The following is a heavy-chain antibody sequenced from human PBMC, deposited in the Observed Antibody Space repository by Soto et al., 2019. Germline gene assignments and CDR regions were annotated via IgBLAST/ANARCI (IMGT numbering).Heavy chain of an antibody. Sequence: SETLSLTCTVSGGSISSYYWSWIRQPPGKGLEWIGYIYYSGSTNYNPSLKSRVTISVDTSKNQFSLKLSSVTAADTAVYYCARDPTVVTRSYGMDVWGQGTTVTVSS. J-gene: IGHJ6*02. V-gene: IGHV4-59*01. CDR3: ARDPTVVTRSYGMDV. D-gene: IGHD4-17*01. CDR2: IYYSGST. CDR1: GGSISSYY.